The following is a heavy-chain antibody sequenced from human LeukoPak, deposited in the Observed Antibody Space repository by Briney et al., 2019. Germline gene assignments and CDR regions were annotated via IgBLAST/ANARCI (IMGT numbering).Heavy chain of an antibody. Sequence: SETLSLTCTVSGGSISSISYYWSWIRQPPGKGLEWIGEINHSGSTNYNPSLKSRVTISVDTSKNQFSLKLSSVTAADTAVYYCARSSFLRDEPSTLDYWGQGTLVTVSS. CDR2: INHSGST. V-gene: IGHV4-39*07. CDR3: ARSSFLRDEPSTLDY. D-gene: IGHD1-14*01. CDR1: GGSISSISYY. J-gene: IGHJ4*02.